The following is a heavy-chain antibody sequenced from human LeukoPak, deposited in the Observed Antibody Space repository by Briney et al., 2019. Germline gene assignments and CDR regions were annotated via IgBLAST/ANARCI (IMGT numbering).Heavy chain of an antibody. CDR2: ISDSGSIT. CDR3: AKDARRTNGCCFFDY. J-gene: IGHJ4*01. Sequence: TGGSLRLSCAASGFAFSSLAMGWVRQAPEKGLEWVSVISDSGSITYYADSVKGRFTNSRTNTNNTLFMQMSSQEADDTDVSYYAKDARRTNGCCFFDYWGQGTLVTVSS. V-gene: IGHV3-23*01. CDR1: GFAFSSLA. D-gene: IGHD2-15*01.